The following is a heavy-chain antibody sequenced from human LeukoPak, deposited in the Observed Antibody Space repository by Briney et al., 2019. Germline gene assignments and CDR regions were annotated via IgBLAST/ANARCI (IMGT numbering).Heavy chain of an antibody. D-gene: IGHD3-22*01. V-gene: IGHV3-33*01. CDR3: ARDKSPIVVVTNNWFDP. CDR2: IWYDGSNK. Sequence: GGSLRLSCAASGFTFSSYGMHWVRQAPGKGLEWVAVIWYDGSNKYYADSVKGRFTIPRDNSKNTLYLQMNSLRAEDTAVYYCARDKSPIVVVTNNWFDPWGQGTLVTVSS. CDR1: GFTFSSYG. J-gene: IGHJ5*02.